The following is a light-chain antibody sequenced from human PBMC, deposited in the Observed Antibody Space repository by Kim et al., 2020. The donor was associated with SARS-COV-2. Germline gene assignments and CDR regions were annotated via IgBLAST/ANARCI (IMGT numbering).Light chain of an antibody. CDR1: SRDVGGYNY. V-gene: IGLV2-11*01. Sequence: QSVTISCTGTSRDVGGYNYVSWHQQHPGKAPKLMISDVSKRPSGVPGRFSGAKSGNTASLTISGLQAEDEADYYCCSYAGNYTFVFGSGTKVTVL. CDR3: CSYAGNYTFV. CDR2: DVS. J-gene: IGLJ1*01.